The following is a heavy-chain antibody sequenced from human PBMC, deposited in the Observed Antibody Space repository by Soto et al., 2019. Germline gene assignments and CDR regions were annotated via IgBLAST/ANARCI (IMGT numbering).Heavy chain of an antibody. Sequence: GGSLRLSCAASGFTFSSYAMSWVRQAPGKGLEWVSAISGSGGSTYYADSVKGRFTISRDNSKNTLYLQMNSLRAEDTAVYYCAKCGKVVAATMADYYYGMDVWGQGTTVTVSS. D-gene: IGHD2-15*01. V-gene: IGHV3-23*01. CDR3: AKCGKVVAATMADYYYGMDV. J-gene: IGHJ6*02. CDR1: GFTFSSYA. CDR2: ISGSGGST.